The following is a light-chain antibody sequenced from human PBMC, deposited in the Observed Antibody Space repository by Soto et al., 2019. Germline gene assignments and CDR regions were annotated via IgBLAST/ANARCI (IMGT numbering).Light chain of an antibody. CDR3: QQTYTSPT. J-gene: IGKJ2*01. CDR2: AAS. V-gene: IGKV1-39*01. CDR1: QGIDNY. Sequence: DVQMTQSPSSLSASVGDRVIITCRASQGIDNYLNWYQQKPGKAPKLLIYAASNLQSGVPSTFSGSRSGTDFILTISSLQLEDFATYYCQQTYTSPTFGQGTRLEI.